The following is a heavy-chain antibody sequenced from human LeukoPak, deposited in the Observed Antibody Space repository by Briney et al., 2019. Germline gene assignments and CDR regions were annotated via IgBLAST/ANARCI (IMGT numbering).Heavy chain of an antibody. D-gene: IGHD3-22*01. Sequence: SVKVSCKASGGTFSSYAISWVRQAPGQGLEWMGRIIPILGIANYAQKFQGRVTITADKSTSTAYMELSSLRSEDTAVYYCARGESSGYIHLDYWGQGTLGTASS. J-gene: IGHJ4*02. CDR2: IIPILGIA. CDR3: ARGESSGYIHLDY. CDR1: GGTFSSYA. V-gene: IGHV1-69*04.